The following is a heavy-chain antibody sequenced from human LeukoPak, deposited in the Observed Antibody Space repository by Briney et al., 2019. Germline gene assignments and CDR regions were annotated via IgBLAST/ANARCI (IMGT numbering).Heavy chain of an antibody. Sequence: TGGSLRLSCAASGFTSSSYWMHWVRQAPGKGLVWVSRINSDGSSTSYADSVKGRFTISRDNAKNTLYLQMNSLRAEDTAVYYCARAASRDYSPGDYWGQGTLVTVSS. CDR2: INSDGSST. CDR1: GFTSSSYW. J-gene: IGHJ4*02. CDR3: ARAASRDYSPGDY. V-gene: IGHV3-74*01. D-gene: IGHD2-15*01.